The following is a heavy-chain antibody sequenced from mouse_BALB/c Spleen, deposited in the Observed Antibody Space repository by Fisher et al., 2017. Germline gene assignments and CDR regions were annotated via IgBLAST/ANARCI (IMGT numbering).Heavy chain of an antibody. V-gene: IGHV1-9*01. J-gene: IGHJ4*01. CDR3: ARGGFRAMDY. Sequence: KFKGKATFTVDTSSNTAYMQLSSLTSEDSAVYYCARGGFRAMDYWGQGTSVTVS.